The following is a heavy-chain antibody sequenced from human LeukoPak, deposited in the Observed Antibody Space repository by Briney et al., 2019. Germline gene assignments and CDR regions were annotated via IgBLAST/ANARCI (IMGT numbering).Heavy chain of an antibody. CDR2: IYYSGST. Sequence: PSETLSLTCTVSGGSISSSSYYWGWIRQPPGKGLEWIGSIYYSGSTYYNPSLKSRVTISVDTSKNQFSLKLSSVTAADTAVYYCARHAGDTAMVHYDYWGQGTLVTVSS. V-gene: IGHV4-39*01. D-gene: IGHD5-18*01. CDR1: GGSISSSSYY. CDR3: ARHAGDTAMVHYDY. J-gene: IGHJ4*02.